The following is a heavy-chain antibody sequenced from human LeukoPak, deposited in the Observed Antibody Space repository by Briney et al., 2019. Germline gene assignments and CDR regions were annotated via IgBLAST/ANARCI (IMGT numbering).Heavy chain of an antibody. CDR1: GVTFSSYV. D-gene: IGHD7-27*01. CDR3: ATTADYWGSYG. V-gene: IGHV3-23*01. J-gene: IGHJ4*02. CDR2: ISGSGGGT. Sequence: GGSLRLSCEASGVTFSSYVMSWVRQAPGKGPEWVSGISGSGGGTYYADSVKGRFTISRDNSKNTLYLQMNSLRAEDTAVYYCATTADYWGSYGWGQGTLVTVSS.